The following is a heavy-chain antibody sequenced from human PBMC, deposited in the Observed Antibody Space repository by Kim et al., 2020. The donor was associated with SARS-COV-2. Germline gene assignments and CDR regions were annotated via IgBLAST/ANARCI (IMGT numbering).Heavy chain of an antibody. V-gene: IGHV4-31*02. J-gene: IGHJ5*02. Sequence: SYNPSIKSRVTISVDTSRNHFPLKLRSVTAANTAVYYCAGAKGSNWFDPWGQGTLVTVSS. CDR3: AGAKGSNWFDP.